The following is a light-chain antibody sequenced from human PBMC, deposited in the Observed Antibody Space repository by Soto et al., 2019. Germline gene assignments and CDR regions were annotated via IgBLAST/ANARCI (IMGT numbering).Light chain of an antibody. Sequence: EIVLTQSPGTLSLSPGERATLSCRASQRVSSSYLAWYQQKPGQAPRLLIYGASSSATGIPDRFSGSGSGTDFTLTIRRLEPEDFAVYYCQQYGSSRNFAAGTKVDIK. J-gene: IGKJ4*01. CDR1: QRVSSSY. CDR3: QQYGSSRN. V-gene: IGKV3-20*01. CDR2: GAS.